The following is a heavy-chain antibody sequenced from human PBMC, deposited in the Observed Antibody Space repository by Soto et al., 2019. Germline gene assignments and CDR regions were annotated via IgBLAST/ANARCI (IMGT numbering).Heavy chain of an antibody. CDR2: ISGSGGST. D-gene: IGHD4-17*01. J-gene: IGHJ6*02. CDR3: AKDPYGAYGIKYYYYYYGMDV. V-gene: IGHV3-23*01. CDR1: GFTFSSYA. Sequence: PGGSLRLSCAASGFTFSSYAMSWVRQAPGKGLEWVSAISGSGGSTYYADSVKGRFTISRDNSKNTLYLQMNSLRAEDTAVYYCAKDPYGAYGIKYYYYYYGMDVWGQGTTVTVSS.